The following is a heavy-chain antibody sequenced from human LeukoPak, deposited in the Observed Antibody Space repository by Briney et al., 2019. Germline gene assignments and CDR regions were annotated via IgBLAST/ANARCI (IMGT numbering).Heavy chain of an antibody. V-gene: IGHV4-34*01. CDR1: GGSFSGYY. J-gene: IGHJ4*02. Sequence: PSETRSLTCAVYGGSFSGYYWSWIRQPPGKGLEWIGEINHSGSTNYNPSLKSRVTISVDTSKNQFSLKLSSVTAADTAVYYCARAFSSSSFYFNYWGQGTLVTVSS. CDR3: ARAFSSSSFYFNY. CDR2: INHSGST. D-gene: IGHD6-6*01.